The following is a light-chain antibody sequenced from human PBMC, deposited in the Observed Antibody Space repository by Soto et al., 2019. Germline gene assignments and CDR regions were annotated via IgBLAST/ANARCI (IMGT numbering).Light chain of an antibody. V-gene: IGLV3-21*02. Sequence: SYELTQPPSLSVAPGQTARITCGGDNIRSESVHWYQQKPGQAPVLVVYDDRDRPSGVPERFSGSNSGNTATMTISGVEAGDEAAYYCQVWPSSSDQCVFGGGTKVTVL. CDR1: NIRSES. CDR2: DDR. J-gene: IGLJ2*01. CDR3: QVWPSSSDQCV.